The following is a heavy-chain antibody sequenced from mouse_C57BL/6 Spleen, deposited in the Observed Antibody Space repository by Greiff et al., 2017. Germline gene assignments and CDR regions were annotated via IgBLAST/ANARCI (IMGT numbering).Heavy chain of an antibody. J-gene: IGHJ2*01. V-gene: IGHV3-6*01. Sequence: VQLQQSGPGLVKPSQSLSLTCSVTGYSITSGYYWNWIRQFPGNKLEWMGYISYDGSNNYNPSLKNRISITRDTSKNQFFLKLNSVTTEDTATYYCARGGDITTVVATGDYWGQGTTLTVSS. CDR3: ARGGDITTVVATGDY. CDR1: GYSITSGYY. D-gene: IGHD1-1*01. CDR2: ISYDGSN.